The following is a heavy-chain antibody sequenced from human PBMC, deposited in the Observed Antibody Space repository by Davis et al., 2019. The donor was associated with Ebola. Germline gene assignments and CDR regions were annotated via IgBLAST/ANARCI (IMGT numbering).Heavy chain of an antibody. Sequence: MPSETLSLTCAVSGGPFSGYYWSWIRQPPGKGLEWIAEIDHSGTTNYNSSLRSRVAISVDTSKNHFSLQLLSVTAADTAVYYCAFVGVNTKGDARDIWGTGTKVVVSS. CDR3: AFVGVNTKGDARDI. V-gene: IGHV4-34*01. CDR2: IDHSGTT. J-gene: IGHJ3*02. D-gene: IGHD1-26*01. CDR1: GGPFSGYY.